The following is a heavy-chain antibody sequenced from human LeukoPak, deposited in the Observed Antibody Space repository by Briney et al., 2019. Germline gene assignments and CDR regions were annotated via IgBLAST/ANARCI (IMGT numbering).Heavy chain of an antibody. D-gene: IGHD2-2*02. V-gene: IGHV3-23*01. CDR2: IGGSGGTT. CDR3: AKDMGRYCSSTSCYSFDY. J-gene: IGHJ4*02. CDR1: GFTFSRYA. Sequence: GGSLRLSCAASGFTFSRYAMSWVRQAPGKGLEWVSSIGGSGGTTYYADSVQGRFTISRDNSKNTLYLQMNSLSAEDTAVYYCAKDMGRYCSSTSCYSFDYWGQGTLVTVSS.